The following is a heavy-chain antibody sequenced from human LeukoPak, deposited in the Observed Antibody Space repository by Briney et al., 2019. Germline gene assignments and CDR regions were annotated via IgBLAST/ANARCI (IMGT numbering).Heavy chain of an antibody. J-gene: IGHJ5*02. CDR2: IYYSGST. V-gene: IGHV4-59*12. CDR1: GGSISSYY. CDR3: ARVDQANWFDP. Sequence: SETLSLTCTVSGGSISSYYWSWIRQPPGKGLEWIGSIYYSGSTYYNPSLKSRVTISVDTSKNQFSLKLSSVTAADTAVYYCARVDQANWFDPWGQGTLVTVSS.